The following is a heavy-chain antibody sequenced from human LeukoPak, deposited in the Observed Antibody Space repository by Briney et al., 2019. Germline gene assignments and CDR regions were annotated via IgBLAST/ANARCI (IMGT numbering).Heavy chain of an antibody. V-gene: IGHV4-61*05. Sequence: SETLSLTCTVSGGSISSSSYYWSWIRQPPGKGLEWIGYIYYSGSTNYNPSLKSRVTISVDRSKNQFSLKLSSVTAADTAVYYCARALSGSYFDYWGQGTLVTVSS. CDR1: GGSISSSSYY. CDR3: ARALSGSYFDY. D-gene: IGHD6-25*01. CDR2: IYYSGST. J-gene: IGHJ4*02.